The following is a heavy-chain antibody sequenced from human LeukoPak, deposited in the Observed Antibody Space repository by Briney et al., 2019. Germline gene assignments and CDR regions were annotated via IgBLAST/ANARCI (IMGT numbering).Heavy chain of an antibody. V-gene: IGHV3-30*18. D-gene: IGHD3-22*01. CDR3: AKGVTMIVVVIGFDY. CDR1: GLTFSSHW. J-gene: IGHJ4*02. CDR2: ISYDGSNK. Sequence: GGSLRLSCAASGLTFSSHWMHWVRQAPGKGLEWVAVISYDGSNKYYADSVKGRFTISRDNSKNTLYLQMNSLRAEDTAVYYCAKGVTMIVVVIGFDYWGQGTLVTVSS.